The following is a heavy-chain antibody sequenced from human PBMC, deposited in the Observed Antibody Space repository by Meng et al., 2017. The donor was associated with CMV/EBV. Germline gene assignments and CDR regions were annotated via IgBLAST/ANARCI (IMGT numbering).Heavy chain of an antibody. CDR3: ARGRSAGVVVPAAIRGYWYFDL. CDR1: YD. V-gene: IGHV1-8*01. Sequence: YDVNWVRQATGQELEWMGWKNPNSGNAGYAQKFQGRVTMTRNTSISTAYMELSSLRSEDTAVYYCARGRSAGVVVPAAIRGYWYFDLWGRGTLVTVSS. J-gene: IGHJ2*01. CDR2: KNPNSGNA. D-gene: IGHD2-2*02.